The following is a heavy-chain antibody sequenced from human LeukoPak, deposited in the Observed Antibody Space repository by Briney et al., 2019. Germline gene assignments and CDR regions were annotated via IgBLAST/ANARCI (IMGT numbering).Heavy chain of an antibody. V-gene: IGHV4-38-2*02. CDR2: IYHSGTT. CDR3: ARDGYYMVRGVIKPIDY. J-gene: IGHJ4*02. Sequence: SETLSLTCIVSGYSISSSYYWGWIRQPPGKGLEWIGSIYHSGTTYYNSSLKSRVTISVDTSKNQFSLKMSFVTAADTAVYYCARDGYYMVRGVIKPIDYWGQGTLVTVSS. CDR1: GYSISSSYY. D-gene: IGHD3-10*01.